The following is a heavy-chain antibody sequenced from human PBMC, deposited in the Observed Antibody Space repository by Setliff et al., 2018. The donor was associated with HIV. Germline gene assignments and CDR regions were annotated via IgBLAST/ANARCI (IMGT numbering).Heavy chain of an antibody. CDR1: GGSVSSDKFS. Sequence: PSETLSLTCSVSGGSVSSDKFSWTWIRQPAGKGLEWIGHFYTSGNIHYSPSLKRRVTISMDTSKNQLILNLTSVTAADTAVYYCARCSVGWSREENPRPDGAFHIWGQGTMVTVSS. CDR2: FYTSGNI. V-gene: IGHV4-61*09. J-gene: IGHJ3*02. D-gene: IGHD3-3*01. CDR3: ARCSVGWSREENPRPDGAFHI.